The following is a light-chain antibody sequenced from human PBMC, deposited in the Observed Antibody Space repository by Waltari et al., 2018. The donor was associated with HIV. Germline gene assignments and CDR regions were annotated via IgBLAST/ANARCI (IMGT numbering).Light chain of an antibody. J-gene: IGLJ1*01. V-gene: IGLV2-14*01. Sequence: QSALTQPASVSGSPGQSITISCTGTTSDVGGYKYVSWYQQHPGKAPKLVIYEVNTRPSGVSIRFSGSKSGNTASLTISELQAEDEADYYCTSYTSRNTRVFGTGTKVTVL. CDR1: TSDVGGYKY. CDR3: TSYTSRNTRV. CDR2: EVN.